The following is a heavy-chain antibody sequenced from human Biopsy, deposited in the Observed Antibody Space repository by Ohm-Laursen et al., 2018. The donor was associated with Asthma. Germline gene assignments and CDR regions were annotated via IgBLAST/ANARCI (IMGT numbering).Heavy chain of an antibody. D-gene: IGHD3-10*01. CDR3: ARAVDYSHYYGIDF. CDR2: ISVYNGNT. V-gene: IGHV1-18*01. Sequence: SVKASCKTSRYTLNSAGITWVRQAPGQGPEWLGWISVYNGNTKVAQKLQDRVTMITDTSTSTAYMELRSLRSDDTAVYFCARAVDYSHYYGIDFWGQGTTVTVS. CDR1: RYTLNSAG. J-gene: IGHJ6*02.